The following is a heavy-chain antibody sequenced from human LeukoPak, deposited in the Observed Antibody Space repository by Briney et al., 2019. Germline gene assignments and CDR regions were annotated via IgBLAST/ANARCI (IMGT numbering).Heavy chain of an antibody. CDR3: ARESERVVVVVPAAILSAFDI. CDR2: INPSGGST. Sequence: VASVKVSCKASGYTFTSYYMHWVRQAPGQGLGWMGIINPSGGSTSYAQKFQGRVTMTRDTSTSTVYMELSSLRSEDTAVYYCARESERVVVVVPAAILSAFDIWGQGTMVTVSS. J-gene: IGHJ3*02. CDR1: GYTFTSYY. D-gene: IGHD2-2*02. V-gene: IGHV1-46*01.